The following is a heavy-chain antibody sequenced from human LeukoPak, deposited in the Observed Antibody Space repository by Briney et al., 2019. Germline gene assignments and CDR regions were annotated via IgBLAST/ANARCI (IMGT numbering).Heavy chain of an antibody. V-gene: IGHV3-21*01. CDR1: GFTFSSYS. CDR2: ISSSGTYV. D-gene: IGHD3-9*01. J-gene: IGHJ3*02. Sequence: GGSLRLSCAASGFTFSSYSMNWVRQAPGKGLEWVSSISSSGTYVYYAGSVKGRFTISRDSAKNSLSLQMNSLRADDAAVYYCARASSKQLAGYLPDGFDIWGQGTMVTVSS. CDR3: ARASSKQLAGYLPDGFDI.